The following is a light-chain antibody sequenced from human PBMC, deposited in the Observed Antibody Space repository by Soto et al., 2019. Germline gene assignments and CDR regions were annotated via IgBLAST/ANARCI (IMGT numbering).Light chain of an antibody. J-gene: IGKJ1*01. CDR3: QQYNNWPPWT. CDR2: GAS. CDR1: ETVATN. V-gene: IGKV3-15*01. Sequence: EVVMTQSPANLSVSPGERATLSCRASETVATNLAWYQQKPGQAPRLLISGASTRAAGISDRFRGSGSGTEFTLTISSLRSEDSAIYYCQQYNNWPPWTFGQGTKVDIK.